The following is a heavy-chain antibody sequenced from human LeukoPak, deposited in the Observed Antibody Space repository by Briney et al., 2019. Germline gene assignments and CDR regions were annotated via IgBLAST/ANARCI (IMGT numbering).Heavy chain of an antibody. CDR2: IHYSGST. CDR1: GGFISSSSYY. J-gene: IGHJ4*02. Sequence: NPSETLSLTCTVSGGFISSSSYYWGWIRQPPGKGLEWIGSIHYSGSTYDNPSLKSRVTISVDTSKNQFSLKLRSVTAADTAVYYCARRATGSWGYFDYWGQGTLVTVSS. CDR3: ARRATGSWGYFDY. D-gene: IGHD3-16*01. V-gene: IGHV4-39*01.